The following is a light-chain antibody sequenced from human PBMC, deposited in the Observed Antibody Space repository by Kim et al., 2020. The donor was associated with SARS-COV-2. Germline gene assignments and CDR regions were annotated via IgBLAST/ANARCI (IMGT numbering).Light chain of an antibody. CDR1: QSVSSY. J-gene: IGKJ5*01. CDR2: DAA. V-gene: IGKV3-11*01. Sequence: LSPGERATRSCRASQSVSSYLAWYQQKPGQAPRLLIYDAANRATGIPARFSGSGSGTDFTLTISSLEPEDFAVYYCQQRSNWLITFGQGTRLEI. CDR3: QQRSNWLIT.